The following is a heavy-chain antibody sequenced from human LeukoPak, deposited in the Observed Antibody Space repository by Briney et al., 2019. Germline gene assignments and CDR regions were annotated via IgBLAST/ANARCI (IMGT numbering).Heavy chain of an antibody. J-gene: IGHJ4*02. CDR3: ARDATRGGDFDY. Sequence: GGSLRLSCAASGFTFTSYWMTWARQALGKGLEWVANINEDGSEKYYLGSVEGRFTISRDNAKNSLYLEMSSLRAEDTAVYYCARDATRGGDFDYWGQGTLVTVSS. CDR2: INEDGSEK. V-gene: IGHV3-7*01. D-gene: IGHD1-26*01. CDR1: GFTFTSYW.